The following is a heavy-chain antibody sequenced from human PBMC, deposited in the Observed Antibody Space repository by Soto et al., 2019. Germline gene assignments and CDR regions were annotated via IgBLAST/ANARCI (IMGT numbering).Heavy chain of an antibody. Sequence: GGSLRLSCAASGFTFSSYAMSWVRQAPGKGLEWVSAISGSGGSTYYADSVKGRFTISRDNSKNTLYLQMNSLRVEDTAVYYCAKDREGSDSSSWYRVISPPDYWGQGTLVTVSS. J-gene: IGHJ4*02. CDR3: AKDREGSDSSSWYRVISPPDY. CDR1: GFTFSSYA. CDR2: ISGSGGST. V-gene: IGHV3-23*01. D-gene: IGHD6-13*01.